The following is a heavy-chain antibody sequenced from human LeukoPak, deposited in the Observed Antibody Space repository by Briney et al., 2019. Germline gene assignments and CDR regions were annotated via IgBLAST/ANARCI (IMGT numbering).Heavy chain of an antibody. D-gene: IGHD1-14*01. CDR3: ARESRITGTTTSGFDI. Sequence: GGSLRLSCVASGFTFSNYWMSWVRQAPGKGLEWVANIKRDGRDKNSVDSVKGRSTISRDNAKNSMFLQMNSLRVEDTAVYYCARESRITGTTTSGFDIWGQGTMVTVSS. CDR2: IKRDGRDK. J-gene: IGHJ3*02. CDR1: GFTFSNYW. V-gene: IGHV3-7*01.